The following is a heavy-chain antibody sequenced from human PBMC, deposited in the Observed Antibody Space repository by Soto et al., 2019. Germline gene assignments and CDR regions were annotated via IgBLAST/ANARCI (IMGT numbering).Heavy chain of an antibody. D-gene: IGHD3-3*01. CDR3: ARVGYDFWSGYHYYYMDV. V-gene: IGHV4-59*01. CDR1: GGSISSYY. J-gene: IGHJ6*03. CDR2: IYYSGST. Sequence: SETLSLTCTVSGGSISSYYWSWIRQPPGKGLEWIGYIYYSGSTNYNPSLKSRVTISVDTSKNQFSLKLSSVTAADTAVYYCARVGYDFWSGYHYYYMDVWGKGTTVTVSS.